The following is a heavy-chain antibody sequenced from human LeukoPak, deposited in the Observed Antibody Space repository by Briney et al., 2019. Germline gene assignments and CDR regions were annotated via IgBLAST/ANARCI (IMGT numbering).Heavy chain of an antibody. J-gene: IGHJ6*02. CDR2: IWYDGSNK. CDR1: GFTFSSYG. V-gene: IGHV3-33*01. Sequence: GGSLRLSCAASGFTFSSYGMHWVRQAPGKGLEWVAVIWYDGSNKYYADSVKGRFTIPRDNSKNTLYLQMNSLRAEDTAVYYCARESITGTTYYYYGMDVWGQGTTVTVSS. D-gene: IGHD1-7*01. CDR3: ARESITGTTYYYYGMDV.